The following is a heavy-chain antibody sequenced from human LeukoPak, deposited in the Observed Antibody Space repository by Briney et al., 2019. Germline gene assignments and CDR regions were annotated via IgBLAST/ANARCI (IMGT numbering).Heavy chain of an antibody. CDR1: GGSITGGGY. V-gene: IGHV4-31*03. J-gene: IGHJ6*02. Sequence: PSETLSPTCTVPGGSITGGGYWSWIRRHPGKGLEWFGYIYYSGSTYYNPSLKSRITISVDTSKNQFSLKLSSVTAADTAVYYCARGQMTPSYYYYGMDVWGQGTTVTVSS. CDR2: IYYSGST. CDR3: ARGQMTPSYYYYGMDV.